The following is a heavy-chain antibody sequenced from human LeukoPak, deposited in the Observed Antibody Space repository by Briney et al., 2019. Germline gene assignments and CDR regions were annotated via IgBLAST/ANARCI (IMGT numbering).Heavy chain of an antibody. CDR1: GFTFSSYS. Sequence: PGGSLRLSXAASGFTFSSYSMNWVRQAPGKGLEWVSSISSSSYIYYADSVKGRFTISRDNAKNSLYLQMNSLRAEDTAVYYCARGLPRGYSYGQNWFDPWGQGTLVTVSS. J-gene: IGHJ5*02. D-gene: IGHD5-18*01. CDR2: ISSSSYI. V-gene: IGHV3-21*01. CDR3: ARGLPRGYSYGQNWFDP.